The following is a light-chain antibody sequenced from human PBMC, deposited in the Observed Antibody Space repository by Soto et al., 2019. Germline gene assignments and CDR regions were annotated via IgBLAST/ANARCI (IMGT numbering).Light chain of an antibody. CDR1: QSVSSSY. CDR3: QQYGSSRT. V-gene: IGKV3-20*01. Sequence: EIVSTQSPCTLSLSPGERATLSCRASQSVSSSYLAWYQQKPGQAPRLLIYGASSRATGIPDRFSGSGSGTDFTLTISRLEPEDFAVYYCQQYGSSRTFGQGTKVDIK. J-gene: IGKJ1*01. CDR2: GAS.